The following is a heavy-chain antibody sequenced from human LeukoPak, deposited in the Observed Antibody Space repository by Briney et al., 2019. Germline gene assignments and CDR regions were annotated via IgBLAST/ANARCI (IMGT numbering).Heavy chain of an antibody. Sequence: GGSLRLSCAASGFTFSSYGMHWVRQAPGKGLEWVAFIRYDGSNKYYADSVKGRFTISRDNAKNTLYLQMNSLRAEDTAVYYCSYDTTGPEDYWGQGTLVTVSS. CDR1: GFTFSSYG. V-gene: IGHV3-30*02. D-gene: IGHD2-8*01. CDR2: IRYDGSNK. CDR3: SYDTTGPEDY. J-gene: IGHJ4*02.